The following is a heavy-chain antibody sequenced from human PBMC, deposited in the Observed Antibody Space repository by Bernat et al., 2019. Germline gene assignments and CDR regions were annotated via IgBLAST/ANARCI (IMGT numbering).Heavy chain of an antibody. D-gene: IGHD6-19*01. Sequence: EVQLVETGGGLIQPGGSLRLSCAASGFTVSSNYMSWVRQAPGKGLEWVSVIYSGGSTYYTDSVKGRFNISRENCKNTRYFKMKRLRGEDTAVYYCAGVEEGLEPAGRRYYYYYMDVWGKGTTVTVSS. V-gene: IGHV3-53*05. CDR2: IYSGGST. J-gene: IGHJ6*03. CDR3: AGVEEGLEPAGRRYYYYYMDV. CDR1: GFTVSSNY.